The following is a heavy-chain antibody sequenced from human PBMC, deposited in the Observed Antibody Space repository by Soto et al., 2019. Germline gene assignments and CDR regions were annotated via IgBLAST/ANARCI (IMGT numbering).Heavy chain of an antibody. D-gene: IGHD2-8*01. CDR1: GFTFSSYS. CDR3: AGVLMVYAKSYGMDV. J-gene: IGHJ6*02. V-gene: IGHV3-48*02. CDR2: ISSSSSTI. Sequence: GGSLRLSCAASGFTFSSYSMNWVRQAPGKGLEWVSYISSSSSTIYYADSVKGRFTISRDNAKNSLYLQMNSLRDEDTAVYYCAGVLMVYAKSYGMDVWGQGTTVTVSS.